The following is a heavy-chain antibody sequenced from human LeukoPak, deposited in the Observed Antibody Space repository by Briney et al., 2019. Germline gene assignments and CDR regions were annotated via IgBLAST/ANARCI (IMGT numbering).Heavy chain of an antibody. D-gene: IGHD2-2*01. Sequence: GGSLRLSCAASGFTFSSYSMNWVRQAPGKGLEWVSSISSSSSYIYYADSVKGRFTISRDNAKNSLYLQMHSLRAEDTAVYYCASRRLSSTEYWGQGTLVTVSS. CDR1: GFTFSSYS. CDR3: ASRRLSSTEY. J-gene: IGHJ4*02. V-gene: IGHV3-21*01. CDR2: ISSSSSYI.